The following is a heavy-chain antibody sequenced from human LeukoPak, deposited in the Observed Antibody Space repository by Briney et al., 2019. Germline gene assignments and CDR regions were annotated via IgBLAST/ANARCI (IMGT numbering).Heavy chain of an antibody. CDR2: INPSGGRT. Sequence: ASVKVSCKASGYTFTSYYMHWVRHAPGQGLERMGIINPSGGRTSYAQKFQGRVTMNRDTSTRTVYMELSSLRSEDTAVYYCARDRYSSGFLGMDVWGQGTRSPSP. J-gene: IGHJ6*02. CDR1: GYTFTSYY. D-gene: IGHD6-19*01. V-gene: IGHV1-46*01. CDR3: ARDRYSSGFLGMDV.